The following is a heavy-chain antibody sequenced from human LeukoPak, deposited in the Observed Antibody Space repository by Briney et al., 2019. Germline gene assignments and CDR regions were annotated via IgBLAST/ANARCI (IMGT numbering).Heavy chain of an antibody. V-gene: IGHV1-2*02. CDR3: ARGANIVVVVAVDY. Sequence: ASVKVSCKASGYTFTGYYMHWVRQAPGQGLEWMGWINPNSGGTNYARKFQGRVTMTRDTSISTAYMELSRLRSDDTAVYYCARGANIVVVVAVDYWGQGTLVTVSS. D-gene: IGHD2-15*01. J-gene: IGHJ4*02. CDR1: GYTFTGYY. CDR2: INPNSGGT.